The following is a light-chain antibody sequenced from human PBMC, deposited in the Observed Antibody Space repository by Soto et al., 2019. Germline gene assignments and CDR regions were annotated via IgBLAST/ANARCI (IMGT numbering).Light chain of an antibody. J-gene: IGLJ3*02. Sequence: QLVLTQSPSASASLGASVKLTCTLSSGHSSYAIAWHQLLPEKGPRFLMKLTSDGSHSKGDGIPDRFSCSRSGAERYPAISSLQSGDEADYYCQTWGTGINWVFGGGTKLTVL. CDR3: QTWGTGINWV. V-gene: IGLV4-69*01. CDR2: LTSDGSH. CDR1: SGHSSYA.